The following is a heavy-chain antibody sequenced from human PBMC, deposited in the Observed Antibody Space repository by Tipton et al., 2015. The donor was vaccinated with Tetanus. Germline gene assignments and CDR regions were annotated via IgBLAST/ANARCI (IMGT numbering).Heavy chain of an antibody. CDR3: ARVIYDILTGYHIDY. CDR1: GGSISSYY. V-gene: IGHV4-59*12. Sequence: TLSLTCTVSGGSISSYYWSWIRQPPGKGLEWIGYIYYSGSTNYNPSLKSRVTVSVDKSKNQFSLKLSSVTAADTAVYYCARVIYDILTGYHIDYWGQGTLVTVSS. D-gene: IGHD3-9*01. CDR2: IYYSGST. J-gene: IGHJ4*02.